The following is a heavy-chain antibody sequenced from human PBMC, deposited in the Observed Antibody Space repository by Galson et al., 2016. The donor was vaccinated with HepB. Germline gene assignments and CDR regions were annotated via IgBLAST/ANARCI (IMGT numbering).Heavy chain of an antibody. CDR1: GYEFNIFG. J-gene: IGHJ3*02. CDR2: ISPDNGNT. Sequence: SVKVSCKASGYEFNIFGITWVRQAPGQGLEWMGWISPDNGNTNYRYSLQGRVTMTTDTSTTTAYMELRSLTSDDTAVYYCTRGAPDGLDIWGQGTMVTVSS. CDR3: TRGAPDGLDI. V-gene: IGHV1-18*01. D-gene: IGHD3-10*01.